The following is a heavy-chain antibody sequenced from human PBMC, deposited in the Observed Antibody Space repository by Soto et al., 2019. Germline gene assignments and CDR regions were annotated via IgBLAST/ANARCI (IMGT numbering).Heavy chain of an antibody. CDR2: ISYDGSNK. J-gene: IGHJ6*02. CDR3: ASEQGRYYYYGMDV. Sequence: GGSLRLSCAASGFTFSSYGMHWVRQAPGKGLEWVAVISYDGSNKYYADSVKGRFTISRDNSKNTLYLQMNSLRAEDTAVYYCASEQGRYYYYGMDVWGQGTTVTVYS. V-gene: IGHV3-30*03. CDR1: GFTFSSYG.